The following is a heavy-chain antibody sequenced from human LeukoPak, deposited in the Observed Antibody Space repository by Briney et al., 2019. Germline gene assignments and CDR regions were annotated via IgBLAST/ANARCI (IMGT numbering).Heavy chain of an antibody. D-gene: IGHD5-18*01. J-gene: IGHJ4*02. CDR1: GGSISRYY. CDR2: IYTSGST. CDR3: ARVRDTAMGDYFDY. Sequence: SETLSLTCTVSGGSISRYYWSWLRQPAGKGLEWIGRIYTSGSTNYNPSLKSRVLMSVDTSKNQFSLKLSSVTAADTAVYYCARVRDTAMGDYFDYWGQGTLVTVSS. V-gene: IGHV4-4*07.